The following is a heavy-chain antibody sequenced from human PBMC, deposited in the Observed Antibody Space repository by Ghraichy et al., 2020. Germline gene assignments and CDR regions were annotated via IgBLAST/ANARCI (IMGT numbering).Heavy chain of an antibody. J-gene: IGHJ4*02. CDR1: GFSLSTTGMR. D-gene: IGHD4-17*01. CDR3: ARTPGGYGDYLDY. V-gene: IGHV2-70*04. Sequence: SGPTLVKPTQTLTLTCTFSGFSLSTTGMRVSWVRQPPGKALEWLGRIDWDDDEFYSASLKTRLTISKDTSRNRVVLTMTNMDPVDTATYYCARTPGGYGDYLDYWGQGTLVTVSS. CDR2: IDWDDDE.